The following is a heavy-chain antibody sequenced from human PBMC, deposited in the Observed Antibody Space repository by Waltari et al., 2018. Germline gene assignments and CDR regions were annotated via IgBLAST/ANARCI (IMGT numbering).Heavy chain of an antibody. J-gene: IGHJ4*02. Sequence: QVQLQESGPGLVKPSETMSLICPVCGGSMTNYYWGWVRQPPGRGLAGIGDLYYSGSTYSAGSTAYNPSLKSRVTISINTPRDQFSLELRSVTAADTAVYYCARRDSFTDFWGQGTLIIVSS. CDR2: LYYSGST. CDR1: GGSMTNYY. D-gene: IGHD2-21*01. CDR3: ARRDSFTDF. V-gene: IGHV4-59*08.